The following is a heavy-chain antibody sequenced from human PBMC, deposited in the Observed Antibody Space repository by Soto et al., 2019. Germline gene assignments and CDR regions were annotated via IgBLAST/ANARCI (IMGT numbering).Heavy chain of an antibody. Sequence: QLQLQESGSGLVKPSQTLSLTCAVSGGSISSGGYSWSWIQQPPGKGLEWIGYIYHSGSTYYNPSLKSRVTISADRSKNQFSLKLSSVTAADTAVYYCARAGGLGAVAVDYWCQGTLVTVSS. CDR3: ARAGGLGAVAVDY. V-gene: IGHV4-30-2*01. CDR1: GGSISSGGYS. J-gene: IGHJ4*02. CDR2: IYHSGST. D-gene: IGHD6-19*01.